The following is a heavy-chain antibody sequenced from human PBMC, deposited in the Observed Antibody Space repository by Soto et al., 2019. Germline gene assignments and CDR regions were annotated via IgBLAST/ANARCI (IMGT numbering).Heavy chain of an antibody. J-gene: IGHJ5*02. CDR1: GFTFSSYG. V-gene: IGHV3-33*01. Sequence: QVQLVESGGGVVQPGRSLRLSCAASGFTFSSYGMHWVRQAPGKGLEWVAVIWYDGSNKYYADSVKGRFTISRDNSKNTLYLQMNILRAEDTAVYYCAIAADDYGSTNWFDPWGQGTLVTVSS. CDR3: AIAADDYGSTNWFDP. CDR2: IWYDGSNK. D-gene: IGHD4-17*01.